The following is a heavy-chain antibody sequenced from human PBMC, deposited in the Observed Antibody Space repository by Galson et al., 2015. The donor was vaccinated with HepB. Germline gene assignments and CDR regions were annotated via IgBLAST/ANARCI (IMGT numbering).Heavy chain of an antibody. V-gene: IGHV3-74*01. CDR1: GFTFSTYW. CDR2: IDRDGSIT. D-gene: IGHD5-24*01. CDR3: VRSQDGYNF. J-gene: IGHJ4*02. Sequence: SLRLSCAASGFTFSTYWMHWVRQAPGKGLVWVSRIDRDGSITGYAESVKGRFTISRDNAKNRLYLQMNSLRVEDSAVYYCVRSQDGYNFWGRGTLVTVSS.